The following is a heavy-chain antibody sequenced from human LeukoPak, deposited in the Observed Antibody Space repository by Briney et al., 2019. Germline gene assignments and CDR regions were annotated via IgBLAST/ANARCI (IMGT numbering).Heavy chain of an antibody. CDR3: ARDSITIFGVVIDCFDY. V-gene: IGHV3-23*01. D-gene: IGHD3-3*01. CDR1: GFTFSSYA. J-gene: IGHJ4*02. CDR2: ISGSGGST. Sequence: PGGSLRLSCAASGFTFSSYAMSWVRQAPGKGLEWVSAISGSGGSTYYADSAKGRFTISRDNSKNTLYLQMNSLRAEDTAVYYCARDSITIFGVVIDCFDYWGQGTLVTVSS.